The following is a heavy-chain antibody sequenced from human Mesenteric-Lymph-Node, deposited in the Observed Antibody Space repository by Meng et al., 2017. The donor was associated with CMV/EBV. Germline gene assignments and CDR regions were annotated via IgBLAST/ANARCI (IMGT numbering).Heavy chain of an antibody. CDR1: GFTFSSYS. CDR3: ARDLQVLPAYYYYYGMDV. J-gene: IGHJ6*02. CDR2: ISSSSSYI. V-gene: IGHV3-21*01. Sequence: GESLKISCAASGFTFSSYSMNWVRQAPGKGLEWVSSISSSSSYIYYADSVKGRFTISRDNAKNSLYLQMNSLRAEDTAVYYCARDLQVLPAYYYYYGMDVWGQGTTVTVSS. D-gene: IGHD1-14*01.